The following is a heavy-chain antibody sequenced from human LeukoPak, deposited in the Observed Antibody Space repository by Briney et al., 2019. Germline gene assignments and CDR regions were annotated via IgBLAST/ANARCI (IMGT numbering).Heavy chain of an antibody. CDR3: ARVRDTSMVYDALDI. CDR1: GFTVSSNY. CDR2: IYSGGST. J-gene: IGHJ3*02. Sequence: GGSLRLSCAASGFTVSSNYMSWVRQAPGKGLEWVSIIYSGGSTFYADSVKGRFTISRDNSKNTLYLQMNSLRAEDTAVYYCARVRDTSMVYDALDIWGQGTMVTVSS. D-gene: IGHD5-18*01. V-gene: IGHV3-53*01.